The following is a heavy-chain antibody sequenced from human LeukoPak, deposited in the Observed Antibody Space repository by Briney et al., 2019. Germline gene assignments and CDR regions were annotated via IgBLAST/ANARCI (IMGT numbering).Heavy chain of an antibody. J-gene: IGHJ4*02. CDR2: INTDGSST. Sequence: PGGSLRLSCAVSGFTVSGNYMSWVRQAPGKGLVWVSLINTDGSSTTYADSVKGRFTISRDNAKNTLYLQMNSLRAEDTAVYYCARERGFNYFDYWGQGTLVTVSS. V-gene: IGHV3-74*01. D-gene: IGHD3-10*01. CDR3: ARERGFNYFDY. CDR1: GFTVSGNY.